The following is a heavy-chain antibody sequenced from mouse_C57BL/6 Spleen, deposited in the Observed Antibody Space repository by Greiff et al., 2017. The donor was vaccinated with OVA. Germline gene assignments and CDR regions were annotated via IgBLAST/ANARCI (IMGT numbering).Heavy chain of an antibody. CDR2: IDPSDSET. J-gene: IGHJ2*01. D-gene: IGHD1-1*01. V-gene: IGHV1-52*01. Sequence: QVQLQQPGAELVRPGSSVKLSCKASGYTFTSYWMHWVKQRPIQGLEWIGNIDPSDSETHYNQKFKDKATLTVDKSSSTAYMQLSSLTSEDSAVYYCARSHYGSREIDYWGQGTTLTVSS. CDR3: ARSHYGSREIDY. CDR1: GYTFTSYW.